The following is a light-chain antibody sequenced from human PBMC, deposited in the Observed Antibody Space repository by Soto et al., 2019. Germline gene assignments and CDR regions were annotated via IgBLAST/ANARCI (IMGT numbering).Light chain of an antibody. CDR1: QSVSSN. V-gene: IGKV3-15*01. J-gene: IGKJ5*01. Sequence: IGLTQSPGTLSLSPGERATLSCRASQSVSSNFAWYQQKPGQAPRLLIYGASTRASGLPARFSGSGSGTEFTLTISSLQSEDFAVYYCQQYYNWPPRVTFGQGTRLEIK. CDR3: QQYYNWPPRVT. CDR2: GAS.